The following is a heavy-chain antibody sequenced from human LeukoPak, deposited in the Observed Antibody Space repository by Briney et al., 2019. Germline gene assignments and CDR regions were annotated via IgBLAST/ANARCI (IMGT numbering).Heavy chain of an antibody. CDR1: GFTFSSYW. CDR3: ARSHTRLRPRYYFDY. Sequence: GGSLSLSCAASGFTFSSYWMSWVRQAPGKGLEWVANIKQDGSERYYVDSVKGRFTISRDNAKNSLYLQMNSLRAEDTAVYYCARSHTRLRPRYYFDYWGQGTLVTVSS. D-gene: IGHD5-12*01. V-gene: IGHV3-7*01. CDR2: IKQDGSER. J-gene: IGHJ4*02.